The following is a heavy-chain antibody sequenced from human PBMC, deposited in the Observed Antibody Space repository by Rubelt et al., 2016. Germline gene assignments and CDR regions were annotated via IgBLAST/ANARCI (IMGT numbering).Heavy chain of an antibody. CDR1: GYTFTSYG. CDR3: ARVISGVEYSSSWHFDY. CDR2: ISAYTGNT. D-gene: IGHD6-13*01. J-gene: IGHJ4*02. V-gene: IGHV1-18*01. Sequence: QVQLVQSGAEVKKPGASVKVSCKASGYTFTSYGISWVRPAPGQGLEWLGWISAYTGNTHYAQKLQGIVTMTTDTSTSTAYMELRSLRSDDTAVYYCARVISGVEYSSSWHFDYWGQGTLVTVSS.